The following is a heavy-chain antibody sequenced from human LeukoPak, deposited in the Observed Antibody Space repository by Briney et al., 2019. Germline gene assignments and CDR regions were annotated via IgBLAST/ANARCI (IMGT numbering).Heavy chain of an antibody. D-gene: IGHD2-2*02. CDR2: ISSSSSTI. J-gene: IGHJ6*02. CDR3: ARSPGCSSTSCYNYYGMDV. CDR1: GFTFSSYS. Sequence: PGGSLRLSCAASGFTFSSYSMDWVRQAPGKGLEWVSYISSSSSTIYYADSVKGRFTISRDNAKNSLYLQMNSLRAEDTAVYYCARSPGCSSTSCYNYYGMDVWGQGTTVTVSS. V-gene: IGHV3-48*04.